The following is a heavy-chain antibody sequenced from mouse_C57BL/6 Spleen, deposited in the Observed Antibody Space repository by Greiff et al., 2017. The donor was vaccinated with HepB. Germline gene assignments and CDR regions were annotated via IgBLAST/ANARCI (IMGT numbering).Heavy chain of an antibody. CDR1: GYTFTSYW. CDR2: IDPSDSYT. Sequence: QVQLQQPGAELVKPGASVKLSCKASGYTFTSYWMQWVKQRPGQGLEWIGEIDPSDSYTNYNQKFKGKATLTVDTSSSTAYMQLSSLTSEDSAVYYCARRTTVVEGPFDYWGQGTTLTVSS. V-gene: IGHV1-50*01. D-gene: IGHD1-1*01. CDR3: ARRTTVVEGPFDY. J-gene: IGHJ2*01.